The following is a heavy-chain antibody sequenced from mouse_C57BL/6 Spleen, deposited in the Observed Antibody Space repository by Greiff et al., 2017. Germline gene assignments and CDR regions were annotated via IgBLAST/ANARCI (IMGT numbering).Heavy chain of an antibody. CDR1: GYTFTSYW. Sequence: VQLQQPGAELVKPGASVKMSCKASGYTFTSYWITWVKQRPGQGLEWIGDIYPGSGSTNYNEKFKSKATLTVDTSSSTAYMQLSSLTSEDSAVYYCARRASLTTVVARDAMDYWGQGISVTVSS. D-gene: IGHD1-1*01. CDR2: IYPGSGST. V-gene: IGHV1-55*01. J-gene: IGHJ4*01. CDR3: ARRASLTTVVARDAMDY.